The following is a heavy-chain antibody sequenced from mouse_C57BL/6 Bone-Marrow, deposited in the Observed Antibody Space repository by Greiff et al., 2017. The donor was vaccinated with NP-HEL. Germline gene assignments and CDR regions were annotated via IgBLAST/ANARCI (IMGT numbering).Heavy chain of an antibody. J-gene: IGHJ1*03. V-gene: IGHV1-69*01. D-gene: IGHD1-1*01. Sequence: QVQLQQPGAELVMPGASVKLSCKASGYTFTSYWMHWVKQRPGQGLEWIGEIDPSDSYHNYNQKFKGKSTLTVDKASSTAYMQLSSLTSEDSAVYYCASYYYGKNWYFDVWGTGTTVTVSS. CDR1: GYTFTSYW. CDR2: IDPSDSYH. CDR3: ASYYYGKNWYFDV.